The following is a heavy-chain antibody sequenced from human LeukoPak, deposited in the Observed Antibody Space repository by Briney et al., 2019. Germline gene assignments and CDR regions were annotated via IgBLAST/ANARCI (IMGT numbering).Heavy chain of an antibody. Sequence: QPGGSLRLSCAASGFTFSSYEMNWVRQAPGKGLEWDSYISSSGSTIYYADSVKGRFTISRDNAKNSLYLQMNSLRAEDTAVYYCARDIVVVTAIGPHNYYYGMDVWGQGTTVTVSS. CDR1: GFTFSSYE. D-gene: IGHD2-21*02. V-gene: IGHV3-48*03. CDR3: ARDIVVVTAIGPHNYYYGMDV. J-gene: IGHJ6*02. CDR2: ISSSGSTI.